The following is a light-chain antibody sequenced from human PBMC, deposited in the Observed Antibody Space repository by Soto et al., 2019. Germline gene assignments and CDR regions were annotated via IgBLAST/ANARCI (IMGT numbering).Light chain of an antibody. CDR2: GAS. J-gene: IGKJ1*01. CDR3: QQYGSSSWT. V-gene: IGKV3-20*01. CDR1: QSVSSSY. Sequence: EIVLTQSPSTLSLSPGERATLSFSASQSVSSSYLAWYQQKPGQAPRLLIYGASSRATGIPDRFSGSGSGTDFTLTISRLEPEDFAVYYCQQYGSSSWTFGQGTKVDIK.